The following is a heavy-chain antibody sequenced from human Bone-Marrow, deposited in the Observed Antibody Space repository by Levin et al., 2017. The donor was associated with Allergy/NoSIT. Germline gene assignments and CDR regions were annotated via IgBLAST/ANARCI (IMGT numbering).Heavy chain of an antibody. CDR2: ITSRGAYM. J-gene: IGHJ4*02. Sequence: PGGSLRLSCAASGFTFSTYSMNWIRQAPGKGLECVSSITSRGAYMYYADSVKGRFTVSRDNAKNSLFLQMNNLRAEDTAVYYCAADSAFGRGHDHETCDNQVDCWGQGILVTVSS. CDR1: GFTFSTYS. CDR3: AADSAFGRGHDHETCDNQVDC. V-gene: IGHV3-21*06. D-gene: IGHD1-14*01.